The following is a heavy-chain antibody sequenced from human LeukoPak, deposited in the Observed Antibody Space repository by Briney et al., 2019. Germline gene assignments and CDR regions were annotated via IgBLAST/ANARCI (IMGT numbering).Heavy chain of an antibody. J-gene: IGHJ3*02. CDR2: IYPGDSDT. D-gene: IGHD2-15*01. Sequence: GESLKISCKGSGYSFSSYWIGWVRQMPGKGLEWMGIIYPGDSDTRYSPSFQGQVTISADKSISTAYLQWSSLKASDTAVYYCALGYCSGGSCYDAFDIWGQGTMVTVSS. CDR3: ALGYCSGGSCYDAFDI. CDR1: GYSFSSYW. V-gene: IGHV5-51*01.